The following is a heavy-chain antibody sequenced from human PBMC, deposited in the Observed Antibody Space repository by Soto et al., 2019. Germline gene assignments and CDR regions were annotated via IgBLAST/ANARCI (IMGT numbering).Heavy chain of an antibody. D-gene: IGHD3-10*01. CDR2: IYHSGST. CDR3: ARVPGP. Sequence: PSETLSLTCTVSGGSISSSSYYWGWIRQPPGKGLEWIGSIYHSGSTYYNPSLKSRVTISVDRSKNQLSLKLSSVTAADTAVYYCARVPGPWGQGTLVTVSS. V-gene: IGHV4-39*07. CDR1: GGSISSSSYY. J-gene: IGHJ5*02.